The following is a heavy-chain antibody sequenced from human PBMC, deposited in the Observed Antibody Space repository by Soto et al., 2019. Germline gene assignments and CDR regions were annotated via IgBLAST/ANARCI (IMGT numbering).Heavy chain of an antibody. CDR3: AKDLWCSGGSCYSDYYYGMDV. CDR2: ISYDGSNK. J-gene: IGHJ6*02. V-gene: IGHV3-30*18. Sequence: AGGSLRLSCAASGFTFSSYGMHWVRQAPGKGLEWVAVISYDGSNKYYADSVKGRFTISRDNSKNTLYLQMNSLRAEDTAVYYCAKDLWCSGGSCYSDYYYGMDVWGQGTTVTVSS. D-gene: IGHD2-15*01. CDR1: GFTFSSYG.